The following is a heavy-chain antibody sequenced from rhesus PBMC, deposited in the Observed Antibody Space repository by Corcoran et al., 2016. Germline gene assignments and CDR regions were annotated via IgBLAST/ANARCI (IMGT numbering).Heavy chain of an antibody. Sequence: DVQLVESGGGLVKPGGSLRLSCVASGFTFSSYEMHWVRQAPGKGREGALVIKKRGVTTYYATSVDGRFTISRDNAKNSLFLQRNILRAEDTAVYYCTRDGVAGPDYWGQGVLVTVSS. CDR3: TRDGVAGPDY. J-gene: IGHJ4*01. CDR2: IKKRGVTT. V-gene: IGHV3-100*02. D-gene: IGHD6-37*01. CDR1: GFTFSSYE.